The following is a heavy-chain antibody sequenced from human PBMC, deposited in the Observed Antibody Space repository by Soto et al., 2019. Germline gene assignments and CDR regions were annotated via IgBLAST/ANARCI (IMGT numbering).Heavy chain of an antibody. CDR2: ISWDGGST. Sequence: GGSLRLSCAASGFTFDDYTMHWVRQAPGKGLEWVSLISWDGGSTYYADSVKGRFTISRDNSKNSLYLQMNSLRTEDTALYYCAKAGIRGVIFGAFDIWGQGTRVTVSS. CDR3: AKAGIRGVIFGAFDI. CDR1: GFTFDDYT. D-gene: IGHD3-10*01. J-gene: IGHJ3*02. V-gene: IGHV3-43*01.